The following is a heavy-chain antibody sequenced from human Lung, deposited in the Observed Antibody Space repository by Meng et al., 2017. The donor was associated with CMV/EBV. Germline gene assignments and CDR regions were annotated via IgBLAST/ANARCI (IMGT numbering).Heavy chain of an antibody. CDR3: ARDGSFWSGYYAPVAFDI. Sequence: SCAASGLTFSSYSMNLVRQAPGKGLEWVSSISSSSYIYYADSVKGRFTISRDNAKNSLYLQMNSLRAEDTAVYYCARDGSFWSGYYAPVAFDIWXQGTMVTVSS. CDR1: GLTFSSYS. J-gene: IGHJ3*02. D-gene: IGHD3-3*01. V-gene: IGHV3-21*01. CDR2: ISSSSYI.